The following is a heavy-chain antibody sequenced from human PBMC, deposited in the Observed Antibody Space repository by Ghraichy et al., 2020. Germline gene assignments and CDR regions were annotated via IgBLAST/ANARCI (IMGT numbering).Heavy chain of an antibody. D-gene: IGHD3-3*01. CDR3: ARGAREYDFWGTYSRWFDP. V-gene: IGHV4-59*13. Sequence: SETLSLTCTVSGGSMSGYYWNWIRQSPGMGLEWIASIYYSGITNYNPSLKNRVTISVDTSKNQFSLKLTSVTAADTAVYYCARGAREYDFWGTYSRWFDPWGQGTLVTVSS. J-gene: IGHJ5*02. CDR1: GGSMSGYY. CDR2: IYYSGIT.